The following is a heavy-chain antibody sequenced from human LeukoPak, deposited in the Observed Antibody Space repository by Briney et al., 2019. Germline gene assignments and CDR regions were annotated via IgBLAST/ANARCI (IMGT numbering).Heavy chain of an antibody. CDR3: ASRSSIWSGYQDTLYYFDS. Sequence: SETLSLTCTVSGGSISSYYWSWIRQPPGKGLEWIGHIYGSGSTNYNPSLKSRVTISVDTSKNQFSLKLSSVTAADTAVYYCASRSSIWSGYQDTLYYFDSWGQGTLVTVSS. CDR1: GGSISSYY. V-gene: IGHV4-59*01. D-gene: IGHD3-3*01. J-gene: IGHJ4*02. CDR2: IYGSGST.